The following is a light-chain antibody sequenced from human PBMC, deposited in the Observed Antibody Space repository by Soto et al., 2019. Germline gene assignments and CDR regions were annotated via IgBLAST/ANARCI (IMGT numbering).Light chain of an antibody. CDR3: CSYAGNSEV. CDR1: SGDVGGYNL. V-gene: IGLV2-23*02. Sequence: QSALTQPASVSGSPGQSITIPCTGTSGDVGGYNLVSWYQQHPGKAPKLMIYEVTERPSGVSNRFSGSKSGNTASLTISGLQNDDEADYYCCSYAGNSEVFGTGTKVTVL. CDR2: EVT. J-gene: IGLJ1*01.